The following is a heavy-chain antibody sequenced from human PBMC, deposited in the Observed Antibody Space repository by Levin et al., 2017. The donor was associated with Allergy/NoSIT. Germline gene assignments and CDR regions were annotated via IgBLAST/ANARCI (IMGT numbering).Heavy chain of an antibody. V-gene: IGHV1-69*01. J-gene: IGHJ4*02. D-gene: IGHD4-17*01. CDR3: ARDHAAYGDYDRGFDY. CDR1: GGTFSSYA. Sequence: KISCKASGGTFSSYAFSWVRQAPGQGLEWMGGIIPIFGIANYAQKFQGRVTITADESTSTAYMELSSLRSEDTAVYYWARDHAAYGDYDRGFDYWGQGTLVTVSS. CDR2: IIPIFGIA.